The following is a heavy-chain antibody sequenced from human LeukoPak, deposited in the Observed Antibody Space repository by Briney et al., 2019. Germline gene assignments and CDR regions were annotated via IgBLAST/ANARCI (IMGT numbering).Heavy chain of an antibody. J-gene: IGHJ4*02. Sequence: SETLSLTCTVSGYSITSGYYWAWIRQSPGKGLEWIGSIYHSGNTYYNPSLKSRVIILVDTSKNQFSLQLGSVTPTDTAVYYCARAGYCSGVSCYSAVPGKYWGQGALVTVSS. CDR3: ARAGYCSGVSCYSAVPGKY. CDR2: IYHSGNT. D-gene: IGHD2-15*01. CDR1: GYSITSGYY. V-gene: IGHV4-38-2*02.